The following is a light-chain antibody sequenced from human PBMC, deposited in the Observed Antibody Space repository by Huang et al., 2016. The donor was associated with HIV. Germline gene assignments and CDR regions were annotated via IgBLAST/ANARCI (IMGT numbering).Light chain of an antibody. CDR3: MQASHGAAT. V-gene: IGKV2-30*01. CDR2: KLS. Sequence: DVLLTQSPLSLPVTLCQPAFITCKSNQSLVYGDGNIYLNWFHQRPGHSPRRLIYKLSNRDSGVTDRFSAGGSGTDFTLWISEVEAEDVGDYYCMQASHGAATFGQGTRVDIK. J-gene: IGKJ1*01. CDR1: QSLVYGDGNIY.